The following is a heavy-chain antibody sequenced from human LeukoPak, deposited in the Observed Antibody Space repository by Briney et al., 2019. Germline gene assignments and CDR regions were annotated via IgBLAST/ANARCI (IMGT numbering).Heavy chain of an antibody. CDR3: ARSSLDGNCSGGSCYFMMDY. CDR2: INPNSGGT. Sequence: ASVKVSCKASGYTFTGYYMHWVRQAPGQGLEWMGWINPNSGGTNYAQKFQGWVTMTRDTSISTAYMELSRLRSDDTAVYYCARSSLDGNCSGGSCYFMMDYWGQGTLVTVSS. D-gene: IGHD2-15*01. CDR1: GYTFTGYY. V-gene: IGHV1-2*04. J-gene: IGHJ4*02.